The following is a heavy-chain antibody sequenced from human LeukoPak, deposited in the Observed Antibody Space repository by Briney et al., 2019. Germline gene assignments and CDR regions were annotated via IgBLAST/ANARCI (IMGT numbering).Heavy chain of an antibody. CDR2: INPNSGGT. V-gene: IGHV1-2*04. CDR3: ARANPHYYYYGMDV. CDR1: GYTFTGYY. J-gene: IGHJ6*02. Sequence: ASVTVSCKASGYTFTGYYMHWVRQAPGQGLEWMGWINPNSGGTNYAQKFQGWVTMTRDTSISTAYMELSRLRSDDTAVYYCARANPHYYYYGMDVWGQGTTVTVSS.